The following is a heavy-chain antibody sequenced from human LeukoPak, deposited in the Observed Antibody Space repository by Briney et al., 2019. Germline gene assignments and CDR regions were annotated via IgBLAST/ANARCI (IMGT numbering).Heavy chain of an antibody. CDR3: ASLPPDIVVVPAAGLDY. D-gene: IGHD2-2*01. J-gene: IGHJ4*02. V-gene: IGHV3-30-3*01. Sequence: PGRSLRLSCAASGFTFSSYAMNWVRHALGKGVEWVALISYEGSNEYYAGSVKGRFTIYRDNSKNPLYLQMDSLRAEDTAVYSCASLPPDIVVVPAAGLDYWGQGTLVTVSS. CDR1: GFTFSSYA. CDR2: ISYEGSNE.